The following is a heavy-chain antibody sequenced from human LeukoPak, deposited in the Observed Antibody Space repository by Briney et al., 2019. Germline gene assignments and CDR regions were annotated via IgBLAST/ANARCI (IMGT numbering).Heavy chain of an antibody. CDR1: GFTFSSYW. CDR3: GSDTVLGY. D-gene: IGHD5-18*01. V-gene: IGHV3-74*01. J-gene: IGHJ4*02. CDR2: INGDGSTT. Sequence: PGGSLRRSCAASGFTFSSYWMHWVRQAPGKGLVWVSRINGDGSTTFYADSVKGRFTISRDNAKNTVYLQMNSLRVEDTAVYYCGSDTVLGYWGQGTLVTASS.